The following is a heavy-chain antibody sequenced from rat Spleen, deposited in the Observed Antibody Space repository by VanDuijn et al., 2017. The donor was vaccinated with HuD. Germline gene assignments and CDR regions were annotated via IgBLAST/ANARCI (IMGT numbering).Heavy chain of an antibody. V-gene: IGHV5-20*01. Sequence: EVQLVESGGGLVQPGRSLKLSCAASGFTFSDYYMAWVRQAPTKGLEWVATISSDGGRNFYRDSVKGRFTLSRDNAKSTLYLQMDSLRFEDTATYYCTTEGQWAFAYWGQGTLVTVSS. CDR2: ISSDGGRN. CDR1: GFTFSDYY. J-gene: IGHJ3*01. CDR3: TTEGQWAFAY. D-gene: IGHD1-1*01.